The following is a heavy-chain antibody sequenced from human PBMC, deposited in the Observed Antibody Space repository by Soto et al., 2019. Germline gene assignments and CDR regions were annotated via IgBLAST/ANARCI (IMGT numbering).Heavy chain of an antibody. D-gene: IGHD6-6*01. CDR3: ATERQIAATARDFVY. CDR1: GFSLSTSGVG. V-gene: IGHV2-5*02. Sequence: QITLKESGTTLVKPTQTRTLTCTFSGFSLSTSGVGVGWIRQPPGKALDSLALIYWDDDKRYSPSLKSMLTISKDTSKNQVVLTMTNVYPVDTATYYCATERQIAATARDFVYRGKGTLVTVSS. CDR2: IYWDDDK. J-gene: IGHJ4*02.